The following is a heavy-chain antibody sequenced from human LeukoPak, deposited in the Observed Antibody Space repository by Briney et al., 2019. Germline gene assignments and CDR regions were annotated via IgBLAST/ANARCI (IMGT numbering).Heavy chain of an antibody. CDR1: GYTFINYD. J-gene: IGHJ6*02. Sequence: GASVKVSCKASGYTFINYDVNWVRQATGQGLEWMGWMNPNSGKTAYAQNFQGRVTMTRNTSISTAYMELSSLRSEDTAVYYCASYFWSGYRLYYYYGMDVWGQGTTVTVSS. CDR2: MNPNSGKT. CDR3: ASYFWSGYRLYYYYGMDV. V-gene: IGHV1-8*01. D-gene: IGHD3-3*01.